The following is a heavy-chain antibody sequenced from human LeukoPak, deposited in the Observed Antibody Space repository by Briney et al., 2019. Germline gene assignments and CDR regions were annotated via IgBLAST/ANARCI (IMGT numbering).Heavy chain of an antibody. CDR1: GFTFSSYA. CDR2: ISGSGGST. J-gene: IGHJ4*02. V-gene: IGHV3-23*01. CDR3: AKDAAKEYGILTGYLGYYFDY. D-gene: IGHD3-9*01. Sequence: GGSLRLSCAASGFTFSSYAMNWVRQAPGKGLEWVSAISGSGGSTYYADSVKGRFTISKDNSKNTLFLQINSLRAEDTAVYYCAKDAAKEYGILTGYLGYYFDYWGQGTLVTVS.